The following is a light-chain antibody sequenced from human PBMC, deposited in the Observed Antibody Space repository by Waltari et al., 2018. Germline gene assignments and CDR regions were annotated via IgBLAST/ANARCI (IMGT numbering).Light chain of an antibody. CDR1: QNIGSK. V-gene: IGKV3-15*01. Sequence: EIVMTQSPAALSLSPGDRATLPCRASQNIGSKLAWYQQKPGQAPRLLIYGASTRATDIPDRFSGTGSGTEFTLTISSLRSEDSALYYCQKYSNWPRFGQGTRVEVK. CDR3: QKYSNWPR. J-gene: IGKJ1*01. CDR2: GAS.